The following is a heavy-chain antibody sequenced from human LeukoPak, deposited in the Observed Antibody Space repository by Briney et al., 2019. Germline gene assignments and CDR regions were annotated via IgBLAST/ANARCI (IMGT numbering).Heavy chain of an antibody. Sequence: GGSLRLSCAASGFTFCTYSMNWVRQAPGKGLEWVSYISTGGGTIYYADSVKGRFSISRDNAKNSLFLQMNSLRDEDTAVYYCARGVDYWGQGTLVTVSS. CDR3: ARGVDY. J-gene: IGHJ4*02. CDR1: GFTFCTYS. CDR2: ISTGGGTI. V-gene: IGHV3-48*02.